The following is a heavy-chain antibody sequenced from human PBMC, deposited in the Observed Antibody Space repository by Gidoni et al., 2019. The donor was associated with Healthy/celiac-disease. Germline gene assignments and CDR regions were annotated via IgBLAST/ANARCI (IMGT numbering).Heavy chain of an antibody. CDR2: IHPSGGST. J-gene: IGHJ4*02. CDR1: GYTFTRYY. V-gene: IGHV1-46*01. Sequence: QVQLVQSGAEVKKPGASVKVSCTASGYTFTRYYMHWVRQAPGQGREWMGIIHPSGGSTNYEQKFQGRGTMNRDTSTSTVDMELSSLRAEDTAVYYWARQSSVFSDWGQGTLVTVSS. CDR3: ARQSSVFSD. D-gene: IGHD3-22*01.